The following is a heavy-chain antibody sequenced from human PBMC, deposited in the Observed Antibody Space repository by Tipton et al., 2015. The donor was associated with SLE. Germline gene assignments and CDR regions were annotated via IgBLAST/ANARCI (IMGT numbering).Heavy chain of an antibody. D-gene: IGHD2-8*01. CDR2: INHSGGT. V-gene: IGHV4-34*01. Sequence: TLSLTCAVYGGSFSGYYWSWIRQPPGKGLEWIGEINHSGGTNYNPSLKSRVTISVDTSKNQFSLKLSSVTAADTAVYYCARAPGVGREYFNSYSMDDWGKGTSVT. CDR3: ARAPGVGREYFNSYSMDD. J-gene: IGHJ6*03. CDR1: GGSFSGYY.